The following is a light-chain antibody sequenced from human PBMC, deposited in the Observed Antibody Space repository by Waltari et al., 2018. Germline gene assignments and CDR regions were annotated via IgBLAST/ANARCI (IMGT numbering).Light chain of an antibody. V-gene: IGKV1-39*01. J-gene: IGKJ3*01. Sequence: EIQMTQSPSSLSVSVGDRDTITCRASQSIDRYLNWYQQKEGRAPNLLIYSASNLQSGVPSRFSGSGSGTDFTLTISSLQHEDFATYYCQQSYSAPFTFGPGTKVDI. CDR2: SAS. CDR3: QQSYSAPFT. CDR1: QSIDRY.